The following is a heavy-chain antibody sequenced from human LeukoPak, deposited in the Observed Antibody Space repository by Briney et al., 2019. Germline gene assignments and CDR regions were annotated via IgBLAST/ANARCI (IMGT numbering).Heavy chain of an antibody. CDR2: ISSSGSRI. D-gene: IGHD2-8*01. V-gene: IGHV3-11*04. J-gene: IGHJ3*02. CDR1: GFTFRNYY. CDR3: ARAFNAGFDI. Sequence: PGGSLRLSCAASGFTFRNYYMGWIRQAPGKGLEWASYISSSGSRIYNADSVKGRFTISRDNAKNSLYLQMNSLRAEDTAVYYCARAFNAGFDIWGQGTMVTVSS.